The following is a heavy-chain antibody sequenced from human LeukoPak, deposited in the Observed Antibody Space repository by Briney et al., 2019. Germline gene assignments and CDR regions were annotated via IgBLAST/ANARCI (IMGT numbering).Heavy chain of an antibody. Sequence: TSETLSLTCIVSGGSISSSSYYWGWIRQPPGKGLEWIGSIYYSGSTYYNPSLKSRVTISVDTSKNQFSLKLSSVTAADTAVYCCARHLPRPSGYSSSWPDYWGQGTLVTVSS. J-gene: IGHJ4*02. D-gene: IGHD6-13*01. CDR1: GGSISSSSYY. CDR3: ARHLPRPSGYSSSWPDY. V-gene: IGHV4-39*01. CDR2: IYYSGST.